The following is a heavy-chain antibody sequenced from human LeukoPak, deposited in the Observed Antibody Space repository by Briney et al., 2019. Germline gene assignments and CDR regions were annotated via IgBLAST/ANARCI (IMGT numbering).Heavy chain of an antibody. CDR3: VKDSSFWTFDY. Sequence: PGGSLRLSCAASGFTFSDQYMDWVRQAPGKGLEWVGRAKNKADSYTIEYAASVRGRFTISRDDSKNSLYLQMNSLKTEDTAVYYCVKDSSFWTFDYWGQGTLVTVSS. J-gene: IGHJ4*02. D-gene: IGHD6-6*01. CDR1: GFTFSDQY. V-gene: IGHV3-72*01. CDR2: AKNKADSYTI.